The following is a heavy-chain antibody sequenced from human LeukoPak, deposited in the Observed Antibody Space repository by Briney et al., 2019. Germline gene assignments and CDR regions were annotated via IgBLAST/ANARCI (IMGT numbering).Heavy chain of an antibody. J-gene: IGHJ4*02. Sequence: PSETLSLTCAVYGGSFSGYYWSWIRQPPGKGLERIGEINHSGRTNYNPSLKSRVTISVDTSKNQFSLKLSSVTAADTAVYYCARGPVAAAGYFDYWGQGTLVTVSS. CDR3: ARGPVAAAGYFDY. V-gene: IGHV4-34*01. D-gene: IGHD6-13*01. CDR1: GGSFSGYY. CDR2: INHSGRT.